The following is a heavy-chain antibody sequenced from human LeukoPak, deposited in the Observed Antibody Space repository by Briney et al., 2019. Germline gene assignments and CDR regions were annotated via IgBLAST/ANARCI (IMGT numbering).Heavy chain of an antibody. V-gene: IGHV6-1*01. CDR3: AKHPVYYDSGSFIDY. Sequence: SQTLSLTCAISGDSVSSNSGAWNWIRQSPSRGLEWLGRTYYRSKWYNDYAVSVKSRITINPDTSKNQFSLQLNSVTPEDTAVYYCAKHPVYYDSGSFIDYWGQGTLVTVSS. CDR2: TYYRSKWYN. CDR1: GDSVSSNSGA. J-gene: IGHJ4*02. D-gene: IGHD3-10*01.